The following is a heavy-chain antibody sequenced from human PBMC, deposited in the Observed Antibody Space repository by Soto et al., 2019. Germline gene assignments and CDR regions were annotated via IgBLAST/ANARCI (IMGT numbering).Heavy chain of an antibody. CDR1: GYTFSNYW. J-gene: IGHJ4*02. CDR2: IYPGDSET. V-gene: IGHV5-51*01. Sequence: PGEPLKISCNGSGYTFSNYWIGWVRQMPGKGLEWMGIIYPGDSETKYSPSFQGQVTISADKSIGTAFLQWSSLKASDTAMYFCARALHESSGFYFDYWGQATLVTVSS. CDR3: ARALHESSGFYFDY. D-gene: IGHD3-22*01.